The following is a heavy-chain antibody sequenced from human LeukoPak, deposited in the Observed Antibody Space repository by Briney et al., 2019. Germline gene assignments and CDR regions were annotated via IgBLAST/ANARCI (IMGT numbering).Heavy chain of an antibody. J-gene: IGHJ4*02. Sequence: GASVKVSCKASGYTFTSYAMHWVRQAPGQRLEWMGWINAGNGNTKYSQKFQGRVTITGDTSASTAYMELSSLRVEDTAVYYCARDRGWRTSGYYLYHFDYWGQGTLVTFAS. CDR2: INAGNGNT. V-gene: IGHV1-3*01. D-gene: IGHD3-22*01. CDR1: GYTFTSYA. CDR3: ARDRGWRTSGYYLYHFDY.